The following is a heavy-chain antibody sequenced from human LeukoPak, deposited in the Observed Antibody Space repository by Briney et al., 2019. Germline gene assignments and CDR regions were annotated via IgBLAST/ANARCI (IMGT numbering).Heavy chain of an antibody. J-gene: IGHJ4*02. D-gene: IGHD5-24*01. CDR3: ATTDGRDGYIGCFGY. V-gene: IGHV4-38-2*01. CDR1: GYSISSGYF. CDR2: IDHSGTA. Sequence: SETLSLTCAVSGYSISSGYFWGWIRRPPGRGLEWIGSIDHSGTAYYNPSLKSRVTISVDTSKNQFSLRLSSVAAADTAVYYCATTDGRDGYIGCFGYWGPGTLVTVSS.